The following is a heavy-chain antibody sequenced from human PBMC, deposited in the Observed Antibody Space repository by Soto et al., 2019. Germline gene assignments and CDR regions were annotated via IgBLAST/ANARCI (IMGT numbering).Heavy chain of an antibody. CDR1: GYTLTELS. V-gene: IGHV1-24*01. Sequence: ASVKVSCKVSGYTLTELSMHWVRQAPGKGLEWMGGFDPEDGETIYAQKFQGRVTMTEDTSTDTAYMELSSLRFEDTAVYYCASTRRRKKYYYDYIWGSYRYPSDYWGQGTLVTVSS. CDR2: FDPEDGET. D-gene: IGHD3-16*02. CDR3: ASTRRRKKYYYDYIWGSYRYPSDY. J-gene: IGHJ4*02.